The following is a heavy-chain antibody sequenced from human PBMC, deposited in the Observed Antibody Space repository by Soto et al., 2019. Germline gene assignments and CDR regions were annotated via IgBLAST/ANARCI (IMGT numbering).Heavy chain of an antibody. CDR1: GFPFRSYG. CDR3: AKDTLREILTNYFPVDY. CDR2: ISHDGGLQ. D-gene: IGHD2-8*01. V-gene: IGHV3-30*18. Sequence: HPGGSLRLSCAASGFPFRSYGIHWVRQAPGKGLVWVAFISHDGGLQQYADSVKGRFSISRSNSNNTAYLQMSSLRHEDTAVYYCAKDTLREILTNYFPVDYWGQGTPVTVSS. J-gene: IGHJ4*02.